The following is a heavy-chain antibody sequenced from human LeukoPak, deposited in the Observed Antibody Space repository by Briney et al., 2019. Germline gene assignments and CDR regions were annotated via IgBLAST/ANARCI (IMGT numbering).Heavy chain of an antibody. D-gene: IGHD1-26*01. CDR1: GFSFSTYW. V-gene: IGHV3-7*03. J-gene: IGHJ5*02. CDR3: ARAPFEWELLSNWFDL. CDR2: IRPDGSEK. Sequence: GGSLRLSCETSGFSFSTYWMSWVRQAPGKGLEWVANIRPDGSEKYYVDSVKGRFTISRDIAKQSVFLQMTSLRVEDTAVYYCARAPFEWELLSNWFDLWGQGTLVTVSS.